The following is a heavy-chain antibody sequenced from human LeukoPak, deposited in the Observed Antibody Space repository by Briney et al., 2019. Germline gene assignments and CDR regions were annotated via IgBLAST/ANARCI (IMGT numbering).Heavy chain of an antibody. CDR3: EREGRDKTGYPKDY. CDR1: GYSTSSGYY. D-gene: IGHD3-9*01. CDR2: IYYSGST. Sequence: KPSETLSLTCTVSGYSTSSGYYWGWIRQPPGKGLEWIGSIYYSGSTYYNPSLKSRVTISVDTSKNQFSLKLSSVTAADTAVYYCEREGRDKTGYPKDYWGQGTLVTVSS. V-gene: IGHV4-38-2*02. J-gene: IGHJ4*02.